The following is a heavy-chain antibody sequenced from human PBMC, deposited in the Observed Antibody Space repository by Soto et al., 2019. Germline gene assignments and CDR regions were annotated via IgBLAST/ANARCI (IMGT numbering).Heavy chain of an antibody. CDR2: IYYSGST. V-gene: IGHV4-39*01. CDR3: ARRGSGSYSDY. Sequence: SETLSLTCTVSGGSISSSSYYWGWIRQPPGKGLEWIGSIYYSGSTYYDPSLKSRVTISVDTSKNQFSLKLSSVTAADTAVYYCARRGSGSYSDYWGQGTLVTVSS. D-gene: IGHD3-10*01. CDR1: GGSISSSSYY. J-gene: IGHJ4*02.